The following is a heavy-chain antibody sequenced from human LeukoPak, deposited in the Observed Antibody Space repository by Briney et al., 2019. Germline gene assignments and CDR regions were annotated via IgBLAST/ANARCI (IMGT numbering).Heavy chain of an antibody. Sequence: ASVKVSCKASGYTFTSYYMHWLRPAPGQGLEWMGIINPSGGSTSYAQKFQGRVTMTRDTSTSTVYMELSSLRSEDTAVYYCARDAGARSYYDSSGSPIGYWGQATLVTASS. J-gene: IGHJ4*02. V-gene: IGHV1-46*01. CDR2: INPSGGST. CDR3: ARDAGARSYYDSSGSPIGY. D-gene: IGHD3-22*01. CDR1: GYTFTSYY.